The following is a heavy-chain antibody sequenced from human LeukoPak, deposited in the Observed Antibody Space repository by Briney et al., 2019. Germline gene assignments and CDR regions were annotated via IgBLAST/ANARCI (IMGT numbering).Heavy chain of an antibody. D-gene: IGHD6-25*01. CDR3: ARRRHWFDP. J-gene: IGHJ5*02. V-gene: IGHV4-34*01. CDR1: GGSFSGYY. CDR2: INHSGST. Sequence: SETLSLTCAVYGGSFSGYYWSWIRQPPGKGLEWIGEINHSGSTNYNPSLKSRVTTSVDTSKNQFSLKLSSVTAADTAVYYCARRRHWFDPWGQGTLVTVSS.